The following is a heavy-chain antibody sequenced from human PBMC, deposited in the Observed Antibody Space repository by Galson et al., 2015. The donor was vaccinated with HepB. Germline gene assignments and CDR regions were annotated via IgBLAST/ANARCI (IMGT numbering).Heavy chain of an antibody. V-gene: IGHV1-18*01. D-gene: IGHD3-10*01. J-gene: IGHJ5*02. CDR2: ISAYNGNT. CDR3: ARAGRTITMVRGVHNWFDP. CDR1: GYTFTSYG. Sequence: SVKVSCKASGYTFTSYGISWVRQAPGQGLEWMGWISAYNGNTNYAQKLQGRVTMTTDTPTSTAYMELRSLRSDDTAVYYCARAGRTITMVRGVHNWFDPWGQGTLVTVSS.